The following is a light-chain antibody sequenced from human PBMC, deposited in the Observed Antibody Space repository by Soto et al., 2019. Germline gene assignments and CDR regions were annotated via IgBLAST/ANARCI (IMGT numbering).Light chain of an antibody. V-gene: IGKV1-39*01. CDR2: AAS. CDR1: QTISSN. CDR3: QQSYDTPLT. J-gene: IGKJ4*01. Sequence: DIQMTQSPVSLSASVGDRVTISCRASQTISSNLNWYQQKPGKAPKLLIFAASSLQSGVPLRFSGSGSGTDFTLTTSSLQPEDFATYYCQQSYDTPLTFGGGTKVEIK.